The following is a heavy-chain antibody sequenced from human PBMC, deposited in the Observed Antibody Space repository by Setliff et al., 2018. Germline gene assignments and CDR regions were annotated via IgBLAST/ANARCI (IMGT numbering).Heavy chain of an antibody. Sequence: SETLSLTCTVSGGSVNDYYWSWVRQPPGKGLEWIGYVYHNGNTNFNPSLKSRVTMSVDTSKNQFALHLKSVTAADTAVYYCARDRSAYSYGLDVWGQGTTVTVSS. CDR1: GGSVNDYY. CDR2: VYHNGNT. CDR3: ARDRSAYSYGLDV. V-gene: IGHV4-59*02. D-gene: IGHD2-15*01. J-gene: IGHJ6*02.